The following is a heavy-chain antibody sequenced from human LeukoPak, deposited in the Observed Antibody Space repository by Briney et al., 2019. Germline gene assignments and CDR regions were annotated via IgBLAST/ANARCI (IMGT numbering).Heavy chain of an antibody. J-gene: IGHJ4*02. Sequence: GGSLRLSCAASGFTVSSNDMSWVRQAPGKGLEWVSLIYSDGSTYYADSVKGRFTISRDNSKNTLYLQMNSLRAEDTTVYYCAKGASPGIAAAGAGFLFDYWGQGTLVTVSS. CDR3: AKGASPGIAAAGAGFLFDY. CDR2: IYSDGST. V-gene: IGHV3-53*01. CDR1: GFTVSSND. D-gene: IGHD6-13*01.